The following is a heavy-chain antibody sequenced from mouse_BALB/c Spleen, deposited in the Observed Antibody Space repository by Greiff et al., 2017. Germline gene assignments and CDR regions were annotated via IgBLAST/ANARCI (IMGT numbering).Heavy chain of an antibody. Sequence: EVQLQQSGPELVKPGAAVKMSCKASGDTFTSYVMQWVKQKPGQGLDWIGYINPYNDGTKYNEKFKGKATLTAHKSSSTAYMELSSLTSEDSAVYYCERLEYGNHSPYAMVSWGRGNSVNVSS. CDR1: GDTFTSYV. J-gene: IGHJ4*01. CDR3: ERLEYGNHSPYAMVS. V-gene: IGHV1-14*01. D-gene: IGHD2-10*02. CDR2: INPYNDGT.